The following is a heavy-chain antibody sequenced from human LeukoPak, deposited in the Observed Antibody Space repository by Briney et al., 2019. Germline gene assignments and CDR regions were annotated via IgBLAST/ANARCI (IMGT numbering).Heavy chain of an antibody. V-gene: IGHV3-7*01. CDR2: INPDGRDT. D-gene: IGHD2-21*02. CDR3: TSWGDTTAEYFQR. CDR1: GFTFNRCW. Sequence: GGSLRLSCVVSGFTFNRCWMNWVRQAPGKGLEWVAHINPDGRDTYYVDSVKGRFTISRDNAQNSMYLQMNSLRVEDTAVYYRTSWGDTTAEYFQRWGQGTLVTVSS. J-gene: IGHJ1*01.